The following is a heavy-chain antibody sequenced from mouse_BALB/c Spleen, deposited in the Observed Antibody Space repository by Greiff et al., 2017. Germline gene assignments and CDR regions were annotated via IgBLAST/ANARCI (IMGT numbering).Heavy chain of an antibody. J-gene: IGHJ4*01. CDR2: IDPANGNT. CDR3: ARGTLYAMDY. Sequence: EVMLVDSGAELVKPGASVKLSCTASGFNIKDTYMHWVKQRPEQGLEWIGRIDPANGNTKYDPKFQGKATITADTSSNTAYLQLSSLTSEDTAVYYCARGTLYAMDYWGQGTSVTVSS. CDR1: GFNIKDTY. D-gene: IGHD3-3*01. V-gene: IGHV14-3*02.